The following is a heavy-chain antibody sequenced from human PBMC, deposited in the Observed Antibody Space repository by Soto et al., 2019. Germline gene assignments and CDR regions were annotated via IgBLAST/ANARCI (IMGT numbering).Heavy chain of an antibody. V-gene: IGHV1-2*02. CDR3: GRGRSGDVGVFY. CDR2: ISPNSGGT. Sequence: QVQLVQSGAEVKKSGASVKVSCKASGYTFTGYYIHWVRQAPGQGLEWMGEISPNSGGTKYAQRFHGRVTMTRDTSLTTVYMELSNLGPDDAGVYYCGRGRSGDVGVFYWGQGTLATVYS. CDR1: GYTFTGYY. J-gene: IGHJ4*02. D-gene: IGHD1-26*01.